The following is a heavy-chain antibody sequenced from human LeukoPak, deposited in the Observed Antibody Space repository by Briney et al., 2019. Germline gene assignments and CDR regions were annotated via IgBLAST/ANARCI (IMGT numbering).Heavy chain of an antibody. J-gene: IGHJ3*02. CDR3: ARVGDGAFDI. V-gene: IGHV4-59*01. CDR2: IYYSGNT. Sequence: PSETLSLTCTVSGGSISSYYWSWIRQTPGKGLEWIGYIYYSGNTNYNPSLKSRVTISIDTSKNQFSLKLSSVTAADTAVYYCARVGDGAFDIWGQGTMVTVSS. D-gene: IGHD3-16*01. CDR1: GGSISSYY.